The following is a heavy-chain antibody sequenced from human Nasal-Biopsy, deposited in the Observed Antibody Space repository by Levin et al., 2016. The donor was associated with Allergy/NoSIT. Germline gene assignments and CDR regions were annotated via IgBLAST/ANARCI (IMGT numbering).Heavy chain of an antibody. CDR1: GGTFNNYA. J-gene: IGHJ4*02. D-gene: IGHD6-13*01. Sequence: ASVKVSCKASGGTFNNYAISWVRQAPGQGLEWMGRINTKSGNPKYAQGFTGRFVFSLDTSVITSYLQISSLKAEDTAIYYCATGHSSSWYNFDYWGQRSLITVSS. CDR3: ATGHSSSWYNFDY. CDR2: INTKSGNP. V-gene: IGHV7-4-1*02.